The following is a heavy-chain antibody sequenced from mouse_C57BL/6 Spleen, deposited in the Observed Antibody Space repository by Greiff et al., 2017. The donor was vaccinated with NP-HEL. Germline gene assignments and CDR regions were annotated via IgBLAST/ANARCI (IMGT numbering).Heavy chain of an antibody. J-gene: IGHJ3*01. CDR2: INPNNGGT. CDR1: GYTFTDYN. Sequence: EVKLMESGPELVKPGASVKIPCKASGYTFTDYNMDWVKQSHGKSLEWIGDINPNNGGTIYNQKFKGKATLTVDKSSSTAYMELRSLTSEDTAVYYCAREGGYDYDAWFAYWGQGTLVTVSA. V-gene: IGHV1-18*01. D-gene: IGHD2-4*01. CDR3: AREGGYDYDAWFAY.